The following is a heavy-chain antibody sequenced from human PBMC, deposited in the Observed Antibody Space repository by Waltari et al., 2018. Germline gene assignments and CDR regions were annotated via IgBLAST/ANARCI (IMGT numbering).Heavy chain of an antibody. CDR1: GGSISSYY. J-gene: IGHJ6*02. CDR3: ARVRYYDFWSGYYEDYYYGMDV. CDR2: IYYSGST. V-gene: IGHV4-59*01. Sequence: QVQLQESGPGLVKPSETLSLTCTVSGGSISSYYWSWIRQPPGKGLEWIGYIYYSGSTNYNPSLKSRVTISVDTSKNQFSLKLSSVTAADTAVYYCARVRYYDFWSGYYEDYYYGMDVWGQGTTVTVSS. D-gene: IGHD3-3*01.